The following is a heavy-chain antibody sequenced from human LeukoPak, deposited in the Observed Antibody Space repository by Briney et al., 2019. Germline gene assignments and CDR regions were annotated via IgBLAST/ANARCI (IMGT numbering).Heavy chain of an antibody. J-gene: IGHJ5*02. CDR1: GGSISSSNW. CDR2: IYHSGST. D-gene: IGHD3-10*01. CDR3: AHTYYYGSGGFDP. V-gene: IGHV4-4*02. Sequence: PSETLSLTCAVSGGSISSSNWWSWVHQPPGKGLEWIGEIYHSGSTNYNPSLKSRVTISVDKSKNQFSLKLSSVTAADTAVYYCAHTYYYGSGGFDPWGQGTLVTVSS.